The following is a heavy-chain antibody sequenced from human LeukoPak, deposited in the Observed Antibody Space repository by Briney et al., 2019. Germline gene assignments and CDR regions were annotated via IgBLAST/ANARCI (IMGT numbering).Heavy chain of an antibody. D-gene: IGHD3-22*01. J-gene: IGHJ3*02. V-gene: IGHV5-51*01. Sequence: GESLKISCKGSGYSFTSYWIGWVRQMPGKGLEWMGIIYPGDSDTRYSPSFQGQVTISADKSISTAYLQWSSLKASDTAMYYCARHGIHCYYDSSGYSDAFDIWGQGTMVTVSS. CDR3: ARHGIHCYYDSSGYSDAFDI. CDR2: IYPGDSDT. CDR1: GYSFTSYW.